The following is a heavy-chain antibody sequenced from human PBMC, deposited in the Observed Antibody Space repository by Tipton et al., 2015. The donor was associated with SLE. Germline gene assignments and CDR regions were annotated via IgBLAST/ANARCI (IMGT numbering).Heavy chain of an antibody. Sequence: GSLRLSCAASGFTLSSYWMHWVRQAPGKGLVWVSRINSDGSSTSYADSVKGRFTTSRDNAKNTLYLQMNSLRAEDTAVYYCARPRGRGSPNAFDIWGQGKMVTVSS. D-gene: IGHD3-16*01. J-gene: IGHJ3*02. V-gene: IGHV3-74*01. CDR3: ARPRGRGSPNAFDI. CDR1: GFTLSSYW. CDR2: INSDGSST.